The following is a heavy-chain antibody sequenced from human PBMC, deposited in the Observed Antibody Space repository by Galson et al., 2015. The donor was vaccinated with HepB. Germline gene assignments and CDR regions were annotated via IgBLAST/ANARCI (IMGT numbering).Heavy chain of an antibody. Sequence: PALVKPTQTLTLTCTFSGFSLSTSGMCVSWIRQPPGKALEWLALIDWDDDKYYSTSLKTRLTISKDTSKNQVVLTMTNMDPVDTATYYCARTVVPAAPGRWLVQEPFDYWGQGTLVTVSS. D-gene: IGHD2-2*01. CDR3: ARTVVPAAPGRWLVQEPFDY. CDR2: IDWDDDK. J-gene: IGHJ4*02. V-gene: IGHV2-70*01. CDR1: GFSLSTSGMC.